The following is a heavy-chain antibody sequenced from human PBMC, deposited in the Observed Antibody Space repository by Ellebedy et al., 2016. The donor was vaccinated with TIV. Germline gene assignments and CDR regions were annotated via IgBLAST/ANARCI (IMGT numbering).Heavy chain of an antibody. J-gene: IGHJ3*02. CDR3: ASSSSWYGIYDAFDI. CDR1: GYTFTSYD. V-gene: IGHV1-8*03. D-gene: IGHD6-13*01. Sequence: AASVKVSCKASGYTFTSYDINWVRQATGQGLEWMGWMNPNSGNTGYAQKFQGRVTITRNTSISTAYMELSSLRSEDTAVYYCASSSSWYGIYDAFDIWGQGTMVTVSS. CDR2: MNPNSGNT.